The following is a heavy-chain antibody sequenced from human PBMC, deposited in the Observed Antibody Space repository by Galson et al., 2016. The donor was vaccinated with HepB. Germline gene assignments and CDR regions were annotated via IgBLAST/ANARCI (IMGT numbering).Heavy chain of an antibody. V-gene: IGHV7-4-1*02. CDR2: INTDTGHP. CDR3: ARDRGGWADY. J-gene: IGHJ4*02. Sequence: SVKVSCKASEYTFTAYGLHWVRQAPGRGLEWMGWINTDTGHPTYAQGFTGRLVFSLDTSVNTAYLQINSLMPDDTALYYCARDRGGWADYWGQGTLVTVSS. D-gene: IGHD3-16*01. CDR1: EYTFTAYG.